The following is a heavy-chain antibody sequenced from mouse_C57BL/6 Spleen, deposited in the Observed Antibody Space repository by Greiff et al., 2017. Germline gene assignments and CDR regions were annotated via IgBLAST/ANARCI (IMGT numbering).Heavy chain of an antibody. D-gene: IGHD1-1*01. CDR3: ARGDYYGSSRYFDV. CDR2: IWSGGST. Sequence: VKLVESGPGLVQPSQSLSITCTVSGFSLTSSGVHWVSQSPGKGLEWLGVIWSGGSTDYNAAFISRLSISKDNSKSQVFFKMNSLQADDTAIYYCARGDYYGSSRYFDVWGTGTTVTVSS. V-gene: IGHV2-2*01. CDR1: GFSLTSSG. J-gene: IGHJ1*03.